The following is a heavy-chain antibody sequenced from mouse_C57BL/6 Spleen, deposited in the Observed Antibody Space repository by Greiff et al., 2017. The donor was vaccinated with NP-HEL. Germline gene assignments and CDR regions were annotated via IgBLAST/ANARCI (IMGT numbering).Heavy chain of an antibody. CDR1: GFTFSDYG. CDR2: ISSGSSTI. Sequence: EVKLMESGGGLVKPGGSLKLSCAASGFTFSDYGMHWVRQAPEKGLEWVAYISSGSSTIYYADTVKGRFTISRDNAKNTLFLQMTSLRSEDTAMYYCASNWDFAYWGQGTLVTVSA. V-gene: IGHV5-17*01. J-gene: IGHJ3*01. D-gene: IGHD4-1*01. CDR3: ASNWDFAY.